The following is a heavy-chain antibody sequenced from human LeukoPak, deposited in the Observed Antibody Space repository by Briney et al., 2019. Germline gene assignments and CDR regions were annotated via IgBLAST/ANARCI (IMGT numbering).Heavy chain of an antibody. Sequence: PGGSLRLSCEVSGFPLSSYAMSWVRQAPGKGLEWVSTISGSGGSTYYADSVKGRSTISRDNSKNTLYLQMNSLRAEDTAVYYCAKADDSSGYYSYFGYWGLGTLVTVSS. CDR1: GFPLSSYA. CDR2: ISGSGGST. D-gene: IGHD3-22*01. V-gene: IGHV3-23*01. J-gene: IGHJ4*02. CDR3: AKADDSSGYYSYFGY.